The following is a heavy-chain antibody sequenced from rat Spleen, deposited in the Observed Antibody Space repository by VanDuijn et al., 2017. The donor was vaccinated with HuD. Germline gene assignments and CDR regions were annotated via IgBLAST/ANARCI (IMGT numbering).Heavy chain of an antibody. CDR3: TRHEPNWFAY. Sequence: EVQLVESDGGLVQPGRSLKLSCVASGFTFNNYWMTWIRQAPGKGLEWVASISNDGSSTYYRDSVKGRFTISRDNAKSTLYLQMDSLRSEDTATYYCTRHEPNWFAYWGQGTLVTVSS. CDR2: ISNDGSST. V-gene: IGHV5-31*01. CDR1: GFTFNNYW. J-gene: IGHJ3*01.